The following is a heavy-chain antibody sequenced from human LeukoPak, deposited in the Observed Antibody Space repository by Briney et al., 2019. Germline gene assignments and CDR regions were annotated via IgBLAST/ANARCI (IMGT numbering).Heavy chain of an antibody. V-gene: IGHV3-21*01. CDR1: GFTFSSYS. J-gene: IGHJ4*02. CDR3: ASGYCSGGSCYSEGDFDY. Sequence: GGSLRLSCAASGFTFSSYSMNWVRQAPGKGLEWVSSISSSSSYIYYADSVKGRFTISRDNAKNSLYLQMNSLRAEDTAVYYCASGYCSGGSCYSEGDFDYWGQGTLVTVSS. D-gene: IGHD2-15*01. CDR2: ISSSSSYI.